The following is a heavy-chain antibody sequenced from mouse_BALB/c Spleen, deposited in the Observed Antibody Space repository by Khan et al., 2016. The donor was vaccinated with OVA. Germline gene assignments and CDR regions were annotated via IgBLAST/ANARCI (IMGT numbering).Heavy chain of an antibody. Sequence: VQLKESGPGLVKPSQSLSLTCTVTGYSITTDYAWNWIRQFPGNKLEWMGFISYSGNTNYNPSLKSRISISRDTSTNQFFLQLKSVTTEDTARYYCARGYGEDFDYWGQGTTLTVSS. CDR1: GYSITTDYA. V-gene: IGHV3-2*02. CDR3: ARGYGEDFDY. J-gene: IGHJ2*01. D-gene: IGHD1-1*02. CDR2: ISYSGNT.